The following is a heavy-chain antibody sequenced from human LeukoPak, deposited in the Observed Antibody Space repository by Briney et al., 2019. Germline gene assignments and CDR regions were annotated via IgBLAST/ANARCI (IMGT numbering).Heavy chain of an antibody. Sequence: GGSLRLSCAASGFTFSYYEMNWVRQAPGKGLEWVSYISSSATTINYADSVKGRFTISRDNAKYSLYPQMNSLRAEDTAVYYCARGGYCSGGICYSYNAFDVWGQGTMVTVSS. V-gene: IGHV3-48*03. J-gene: IGHJ3*01. CDR1: GFTFSYYE. CDR3: ARGGYCSGGICYSYNAFDV. CDR2: ISSSATTI. D-gene: IGHD2-15*01.